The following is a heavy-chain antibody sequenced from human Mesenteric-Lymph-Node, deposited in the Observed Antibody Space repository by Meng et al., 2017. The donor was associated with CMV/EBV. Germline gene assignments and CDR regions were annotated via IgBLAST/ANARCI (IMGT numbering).Heavy chain of an antibody. J-gene: IGHJ5*02. D-gene: IGHD3-3*01. CDR1: GYNFNMFC. CDR2: IYPGNSDT. V-gene: IGHV5-51*01. CDR3: ARQESGFPAWFDP. Sequence: VSCKGFGYNFNMFCIGWVRQMPGKGLEWMGIIYPGNSDTRYSPSFQGQVTISADKSITTVYLEWTSLKASDTATYYCARQESGFPAWFDPWGQGTVVTVSS.